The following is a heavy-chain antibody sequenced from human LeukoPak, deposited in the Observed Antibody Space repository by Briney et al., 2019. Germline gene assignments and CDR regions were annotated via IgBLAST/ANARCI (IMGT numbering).Heavy chain of an antibody. D-gene: IGHD1-1*01. CDR1: GFTFSSSA. CDR3: ARDRLLEDRDYSSYYYMDV. Sequence: GGSLRLSCTTSGFTFSSSAMSWVRQAPGKGLEWVSIIYSGGSTFYADSVKGRFTISRDNSKNTLYLQMNSLRAEDTAVYYCARDRLLEDRDYSSYYYMDVWGKGTTVTVSS. J-gene: IGHJ6*03. V-gene: IGHV3-66*01. CDR2: IYSGGST.